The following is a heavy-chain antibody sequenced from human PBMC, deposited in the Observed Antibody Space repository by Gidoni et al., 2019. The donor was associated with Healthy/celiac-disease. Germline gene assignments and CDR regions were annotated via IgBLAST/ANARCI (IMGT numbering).Heavy chain of an antibody. V-gene: IGHV3-21*01. CDR1: GFTFSSYS. Sequence: EVQLVESGGGLVKPGGSLRLSCAASGFTFSSYSMNWVRQAPGKGLEWVSSISSSSSYIYYADSVKGRFTISRDNAKNSLYLQMNSLRAEDTAVYYCARGGRRDSSSSGSVNYYYYGMDVWGQGTTVTVSS. D-gene: IGHD6-6*01. J-gene: IGHJ6*02. CDR2: ISSSSSYI. CDR3: ARGGRRDSSSSGSVNYYYYGMDV.